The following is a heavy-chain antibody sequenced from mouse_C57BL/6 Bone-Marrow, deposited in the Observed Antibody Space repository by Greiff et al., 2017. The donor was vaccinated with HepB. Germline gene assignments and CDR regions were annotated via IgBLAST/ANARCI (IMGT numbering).Heavy chain of an antibody. J-gene: IGHJ1*03. V-gene: IGHV1-18*01. CDR2: INPNNGGT. D-gene: IGHD2-12*01. CDR1: GYTFTDYN. Sequence: VQLQQSGAELVRPGASVKLSCKASGYTFTDYNMDWVKQSPGKGLEWIGDINPNNGGTNYNQKFKGKATLTVDKSSSTAYMQLRSLTSEDTAVYYGARCSYDGGWYFDVRGTGTTVTVSS. CDR3: ARCSYDGGWYFDV.